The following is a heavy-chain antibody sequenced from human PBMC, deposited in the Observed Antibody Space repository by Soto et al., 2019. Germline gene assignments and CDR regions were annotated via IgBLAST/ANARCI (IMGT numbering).Heavy chain of an antibody. J-gene: IGHJ6*02. D-gene: IGHD6-19*01. CDR1: GYTFTSYG. V-gene: IGHV1-18*01. Sequence: ASVKVSCKASGYTFTSYGIGWVRQAPGQGLEWMGWISAYNGNTNYAQKLQGRVTMTTDTSTSTAYMELRSLRSDDTAVYYCARDEIIAVAGLSYYGMDVWGQGTTVTVSS. CDR3: ARDEIIAVAGLSYYGMDV. CDR2: ISAYNGNT.